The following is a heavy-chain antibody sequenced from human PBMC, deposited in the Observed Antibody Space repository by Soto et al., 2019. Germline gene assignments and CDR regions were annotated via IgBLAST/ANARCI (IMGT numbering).Heavy chain of an antibody. CDR3: ARVDHRGYFAILTDY. J-gene: IGHJ4*02. V-gene: IGHV4-31*03. CDR1: GDSLSSGGHY. Sequence: PSETLSLTFTVSGDSLSSGGHYWSWIRQHPGKGLEWIGHIYDSVNTYYSPSLRSRVTISADMSKNQFSPNLRSVTAADTAVYYCARVDHRGYFAILTDYWGQGTLVTVSP. D-gene: IGHD3-9*01. CDR2: IYDSVNT.